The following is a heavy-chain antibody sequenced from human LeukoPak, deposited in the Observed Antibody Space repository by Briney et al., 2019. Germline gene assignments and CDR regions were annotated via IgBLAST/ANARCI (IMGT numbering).Heavy chain of an antibody. CDR1: GFTFSSYE. CDR3: ARGVAGSFYGDWFDP. D-gene: IGHD6-19*01. Sequence: GGSLRLSCAASGFTFSSYEMNWVRQAPGKGLEWVSYISSSSSYIYYADSVKGRFTISRDNAKNTLYLQMNSLRVEDTAVYYCARGVAGSFYGDWFDPWGQGTLVTVSS. V-gene: IGHV3-21*05. J-gene: IGHJ5*02. CDR2: ISSSSSYI.